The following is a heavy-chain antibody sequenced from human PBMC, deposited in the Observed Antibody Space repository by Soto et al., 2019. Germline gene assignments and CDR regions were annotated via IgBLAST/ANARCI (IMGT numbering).Heavy chain of an antibody. CDR3: ARVATVLRGAYYYHYGMDV. V-gene: IGHV4-4*07. Sequence: PAETLCLTGTVADGSIRIYYWSWIRQPAGKGLELIGSIYTSGSTNYNPSLKRRVTMSVDTSKNQFSLKLSSVTAADTAVYYCARVATVLRGAYYYHYGMDVWGQGTTVTVSS. CDR2: IYTSGST. CDR1: DGSIRIYY. D-gene: IGHD4-17*01. J-gene: IGHJ6*02.